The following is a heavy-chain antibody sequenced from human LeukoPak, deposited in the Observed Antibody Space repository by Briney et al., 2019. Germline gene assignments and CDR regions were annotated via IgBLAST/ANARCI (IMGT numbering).Heavy chain of an antibody. V-gene: IGHV4-38-2*01. CDR3: ARRFLRLGELSPIDY. Sequence: SETLSLTCAVSGYSTSSGYYWGWIRQPPGKGLEWIGSIYHSGSTYYNPSLKSRVTISVDTSKNQFSLKLSSVTAADTAVYYCARRFLRLGELSPIDYWGQGTLVTVSS. D-gene: IGHD3-16*02. CDR2: IYHSGST. J-gene: IGHJ4*02. CDR1: GYSTSSGYY.